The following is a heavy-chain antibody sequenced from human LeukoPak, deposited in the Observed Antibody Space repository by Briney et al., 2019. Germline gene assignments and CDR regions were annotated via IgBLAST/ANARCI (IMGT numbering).Heavy chain of an antibody. CDR3: ARVYHNCGGDCYPYFDY. D-gene: IGHD2-21*01. J-gene: IGHJ4*02. Sequence: GASVKVSCKASGYTFTGYYMHWVRQAPGQGLEWMGWINPNSGGTNYAQKFQGRVTMTRDTSISTAYMELSRLRSDDTAVYYCARVYHNCGGDCYPYFDYWGQGTLVTVSS. V-gene: IGHV1-2*02. CDR2: INPNSGGT. CDR1: GYTFTGYY.